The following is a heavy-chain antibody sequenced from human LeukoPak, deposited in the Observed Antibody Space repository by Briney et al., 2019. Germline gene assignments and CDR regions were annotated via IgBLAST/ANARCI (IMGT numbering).Heavy chain of an antibody. D-gene: IGHD3-10*01. CDR2: IWYDGSNK. J-gene: IGHJ5*02. CDR3: ARDGAHYGSGSYVGWFDP. CDR1: GFTFSSYG. Sequence: PGGSLRLSCAASGFTFSSYGMHWVRQAPGKGLEWVAVIWYDGSNKYYADSVKGRFTISRVNSKNTLYLQMNSLRAEDTAVYYCARDGAHYGSGSYVGWFDPWGQGTLVTVSS. V-gene: IGHV3-33*01.